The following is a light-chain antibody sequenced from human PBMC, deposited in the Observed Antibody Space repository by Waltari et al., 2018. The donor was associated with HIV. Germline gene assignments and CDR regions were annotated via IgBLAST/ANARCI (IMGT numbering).Light chain of an antibody. CDR3: HQYDSTPRT. CDR2: WAS. J-gene: IGKJ1*01. CDR1: QSILYRSNNKNY. V-gene: IGKV4-1*01. Sequence: DIVLSQSPDYLAVSLGERATINCKSSQSILYRSNNKNYLAWYQQRPGQPPKLLIYWASTRESGVPDRFSGGGSGTDFTLTISSLQAEDVATYYCHQYDSTPRTFGQGTKVEIK.